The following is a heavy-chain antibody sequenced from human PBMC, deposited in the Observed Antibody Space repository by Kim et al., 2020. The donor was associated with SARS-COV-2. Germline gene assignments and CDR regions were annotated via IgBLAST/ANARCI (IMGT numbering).Heavy chain of an antibody. D-gene: IGHD3-22*01. CDR3: ARDLYYYDSSGQVGNAFDI. J-gene: IGHJ3*02. V-gene: IGHV4-31*02. Sequence: SRVTISVDTSKNQFSLKLSSVTAADTAVYYCARDLYYYDSSGQVGNAFDIWGQGTMVTVSS.